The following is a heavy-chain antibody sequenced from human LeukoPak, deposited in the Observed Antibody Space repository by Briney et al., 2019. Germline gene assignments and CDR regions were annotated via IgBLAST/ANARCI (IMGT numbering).Heavy chain of an antibody. J-gene: IGHJ4*02. Sequence: PSETLSLTCTVSGYSISSGYYWSWIRQPAGKGLEWIGRIYTSGSTNYNPSLKSRVTMSVDTSKNQFSLKLSSVTGADTAVYYCARDRVGIAMIVVGPFDYWGQGTLVTVSS. V-gene: IGHV4-4*07. D-gene: IGHD3-22*01. CDR3: ARDRVGIAMIVVGPFDY. CDR1: GYSISSGYY. CDR2: IYTSGST.